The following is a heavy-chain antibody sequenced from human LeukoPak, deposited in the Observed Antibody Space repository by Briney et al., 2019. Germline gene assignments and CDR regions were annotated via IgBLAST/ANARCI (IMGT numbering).Heavy chain of an antibody. CDR3: ARDPRWLTPDCTSTSCYENYFDP. D-gene: IGHD2-2*01. J-gene: IGHJ5*02. CDR2: IFHDGGA. Sequence: PSETLSLTCDVSGYSISNGYQWAWIRQSPGRGLEWIGTIFHDGGAHYNPSLGSRVVISIDTSKNQFSLRLRSMTVADTAVYYCARDPRWLTPDCTSTSCYENYFDPWGRGTLVTVSS. CDR1: GYSISNGYQ. V-gene: IGHV4-38-2*02.